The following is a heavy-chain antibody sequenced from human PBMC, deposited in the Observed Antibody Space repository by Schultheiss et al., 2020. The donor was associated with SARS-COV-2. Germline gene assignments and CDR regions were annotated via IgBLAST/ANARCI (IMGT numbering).Heavy chain of an antibody. CDR2: INPNSGGT. J-gene: IGHJ6*02. V-gene: IGHV1-18*01. D-gene: IGHD2-2*02. Sequence: ASVKVSCKASGYTFTSYGISWVRQAPGQGLEWMGWINPNSGGTNYAQKFQGRVTMTTDTSTSTAYMELRSLRSDDTAVYYCARDPTDYCSSTSCYIPNYYYYGMDVWGQGTTVTVSS. CDR3: ARDPTDYCSSTSCYIPNYYYYGMDV. CDR1: GYTFTSYG.